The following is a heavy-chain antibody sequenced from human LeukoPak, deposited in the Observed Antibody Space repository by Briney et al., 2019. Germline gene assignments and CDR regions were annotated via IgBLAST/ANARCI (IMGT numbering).Heavy chain of an antibody. CDR2: RNPADSDT. J-gene: IGHJ3*01. CDR1: GYTFTTYW. V-gene: IGHV5-51*01. D-gene: IGHD2-2*01. Sequence: GESLEISCKGSGYTFTTYWIGWVRQMPGKGLEWIGLRNPADSDTRYSPSFQGQVTISVDKSISTAYLEWSSLKASDTATYYCARHVSSSRVAYDVWGQGTMVTVSS. CDR3: ARHVSSSRVAYDV.